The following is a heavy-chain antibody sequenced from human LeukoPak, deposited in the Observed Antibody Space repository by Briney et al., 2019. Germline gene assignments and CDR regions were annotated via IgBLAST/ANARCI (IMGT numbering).Heavy chain of an antibody. J-gene: IGHJ4*02. D-gene: IGHD2-15*01. CDR2: ISGSGDGT. CDR3: ARDLRYCSGGSCY. Sequence: GGSLRLSCGASGFTFSSYAMYWVRQAPGKGLEWVSAISGSGDGTCYADSVKGRFTISRDNSKNTPYLQMNSLRAEDTAVYYCARDLRYCSGGSCYWGQGTLVTVSS. V-gene: IGHV3-23*01. CDR1: GFTFSSYA.